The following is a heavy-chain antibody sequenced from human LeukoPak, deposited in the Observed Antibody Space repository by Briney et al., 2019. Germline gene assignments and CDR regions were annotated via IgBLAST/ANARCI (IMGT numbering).Heavy chain of an antibody. CDR1: GFIFGSYG. V-gene: IGHV3-21*01. J-gene: IGHJ4*02. CDR2: ISVRSNYR. D-gene: IGHD3-22*01. CDR3: VRLRRNNDRSGYYYYYDY. Sequence: GGSLRLSCAASGFIFGSYGMHWVRQAPGKGLEWVSSISVRSNYRYYADSVRGRFTISRDDARDSLFLQMNSLRAEDTAVYFCVRLRRNNDRSGYYYYYDYWGQGTLVTVSS.